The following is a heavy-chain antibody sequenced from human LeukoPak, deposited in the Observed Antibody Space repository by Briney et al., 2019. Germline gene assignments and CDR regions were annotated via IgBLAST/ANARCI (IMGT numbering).Heavy chain of an antibody. CDR2: INHSGST. D-gene: IGHD6-13*01. J-gene: IGHJ4*02. CDR3: ARGGRQQQLVLSFVDY. CDR1: GGSFSGYY. V-gene: IGHV4-34*01. Sequence: SETLSLTCAVYGGSFSGYYWSWIRQPPGKGLEWIGEINHSGSTNYNPSLKIRVTISVDTSKNQFSLKLSSVTAADTAVYYCARGGRQQQLVLSFVDYWGQGTLVTVSS.